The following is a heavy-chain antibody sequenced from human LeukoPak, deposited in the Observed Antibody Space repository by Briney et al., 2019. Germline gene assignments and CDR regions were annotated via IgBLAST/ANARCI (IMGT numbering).Heavy chain of an antibody. J-gene: IGHJ6*03. CDR1: GYTFTSYG. D-gene: IGHD2-21*02. V-gene: IGHV1-18*01. CDR3: ARKRGTYCGGDCSRLYYYYMDV. Sequence: ASVKVSCKASGYTFTSYGISWVRQAPGQGLEWMGWISAYNGNTNYAQKLQGRVTMTTDTSTITAYMEVRSLRSDDTAVYYCARKRGTYCGGDCSRLYYYYMDVWGKGTTVTVSS. CDR2: ISAYNGNT.